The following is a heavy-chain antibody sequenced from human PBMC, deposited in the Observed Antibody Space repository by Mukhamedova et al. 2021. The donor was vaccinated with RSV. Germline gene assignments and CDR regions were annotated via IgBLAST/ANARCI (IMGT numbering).Heavy chain of an antibody. D-gene: IGHD3-10*01. V-gene: IGHV3-23*01. Sequence: YADSVKGRFTISRDNSKNTLYLQMNSLRAEDTAVYYCAKGNVVLGVKEYYFEHWGQGTLVTVSS. J-gene: IGHJ4*02. CDR3: AKGNVVLGVKEYYFEH.